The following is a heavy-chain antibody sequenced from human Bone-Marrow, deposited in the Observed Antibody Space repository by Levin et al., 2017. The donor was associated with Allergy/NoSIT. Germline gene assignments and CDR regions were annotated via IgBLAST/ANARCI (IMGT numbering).Heavy chain of an antibody. D-gene: IGHD3-22*01. Sequence: PGGSLRLSCAASGFTFSTYSMNWVRQAPGKGLEWVPYITSRGSSVYYADSVKGRFTISRDNAKNSLYLQMDSLRDEDTAVYYCARGVGYFDGSGYYFFDNWGQGILVSVSS. V-gene: IGHV3-48*02. CDR3: ARGVGYFDGSGYYFFDN. J-gene: IGHJ4*02. CDR2: ITSRGSSV. CDR1: GFTFSTYS.